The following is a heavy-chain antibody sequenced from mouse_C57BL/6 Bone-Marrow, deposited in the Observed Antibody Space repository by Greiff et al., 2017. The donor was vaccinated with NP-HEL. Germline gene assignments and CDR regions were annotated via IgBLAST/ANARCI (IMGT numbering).Heavy chain of an antibody. V-gene: IGHV1-76*01. CDR1: GYTFTDYY. Sequence: QVQLKESGAELVRPGASVKLSCKASGYTFTDYYINWVKQRPGQGLEWIARIYPGSGNTYYNEKFKGKATLTAEKSSSTAYMQLSSLTSEDSAVYFCARDYDQYYYAMDYWGQGTSVTVSS. CDR2: IYPGSGNT. J-gene: IGHJ4*01. D-gene: IGHD2-4*01. CDR3: ARDYDQYYYAMDY.